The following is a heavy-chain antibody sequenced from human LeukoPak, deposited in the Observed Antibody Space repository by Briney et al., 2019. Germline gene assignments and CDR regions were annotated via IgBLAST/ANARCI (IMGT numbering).Heavy chain of an antibody. CDR1: GGSFSGYY. J-gene: IGHJ4*02. D-gene: IGHD5-12*01. CDR2: INHSGST. V-gene: IGHV4-34*01. CDR3: ARGYDYSLYDC. Sequence: SETLSLTCAVYGGSFSGYYWSWIRQPPGKGLEWIGEINHSGSTNYNPSLKSRVTISVDTSKNQFSLKLSSVTAADTAVYYCARGYDYSLYDCWGQGTLVTVSS.